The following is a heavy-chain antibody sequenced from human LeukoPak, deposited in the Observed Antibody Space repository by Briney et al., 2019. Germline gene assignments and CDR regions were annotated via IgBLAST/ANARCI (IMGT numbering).Heavy chain of an antibody. CDR1: GGSISSSSHY. V-gene: IGHV4-39*01. CDR3: ARRVIVATLDY. CDR2: IYYSGTT. D-gene: IGHD2/OR15-2a*01. J-gene: IGHJ4*02. Sequence: SETLSPTCTVSGGSISSSSHYWAWIRPPPGTGLEWIGSIYYSGTTFYNPSLKSRLTISVDTSNNQFSLKLSSVTAADTAVYYCARRVIVATLDYWGQGTLVTVSS.